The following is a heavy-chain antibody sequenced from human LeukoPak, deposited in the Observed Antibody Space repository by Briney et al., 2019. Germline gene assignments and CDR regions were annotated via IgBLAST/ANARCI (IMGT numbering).Heavy chain of an antibody. J-gene: IGHJ5*02. Sequence: SETLSLTCTVSGGSISSYYWSWIRQPPGKGLEWIGYIYYSGSTNYNPSLKSRVTISVDTSKNQYSLKLSSVTAAYTAVYYCARGPIIAAAGTGNWFDPWGQGTLVTVSS. CDR1: GGSISSYY. CDR3: ARGPIIAAAGTGNWFDP. CDR2: IYYSGST. V-gene: IGHV4-59*01. D-gene: IGHD6-13*01.